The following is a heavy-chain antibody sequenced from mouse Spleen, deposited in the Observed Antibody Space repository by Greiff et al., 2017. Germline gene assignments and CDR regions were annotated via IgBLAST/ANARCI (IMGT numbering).Heavy chain of an antibody. CDR3: AKTHYGSSYLYAMDY. J-gene: IGHJ4*01. V-gene: IGHV2-5*01. CDR1: GFSLTSYG. Sequence: VNVVESGPGLVQPSQSLSITCTVSGFSLTSYGVHWVRQSPGKGLEWLGVIWRGGSSDYNAAFMSRLSITKDNSKSQVFFKMNSLQADDTAIYYCAKTHYGSSYLYAMDYWGQGTSVTVSS. CDR2: IWRGGSS. D-gene: IGHD1-1*01.